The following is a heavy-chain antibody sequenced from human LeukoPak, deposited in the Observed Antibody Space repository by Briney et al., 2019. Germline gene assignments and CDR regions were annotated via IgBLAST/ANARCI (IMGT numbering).Heavy chain of an antibody. CDR2: IYYSGST. Sequence: SDTLSLTCAVSGYSISGSNWWGWIRQPPGKGLEWIGYIYYSGSTYYNPSLTGRVTMSVDTSKNQFSLRLSSVTAVDTAVYYCARRAPMFSHFDYWGQGTLVTVSS. CDR3: ARRAPMFSHFDY. D-gene: IGHD3-10*02. CDR1: GYSISGSNW. V-gene: IGHV4-28*01. J-gene: IGHJ4*02.